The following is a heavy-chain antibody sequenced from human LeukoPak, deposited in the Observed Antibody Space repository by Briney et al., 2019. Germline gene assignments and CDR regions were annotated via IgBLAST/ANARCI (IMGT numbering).Heavy chain of an antibody. D-gene: IGHD1-14*01. CDR3: ARYNTFKTYY. CDR2: IWYDGSKT. V-gene: IGHV3-33*01. CDR1: GFTFSSYG. J-gene: IGHJ4*01. Sequence: GGSLRLSCAASGFTFSSYGMHWVRQAPGKGLEWVAVIWYDGSKTYYADSVKGRFTISRDNSKNTLYLQMSSLRADDTAVYYCARYNTFKTYYWGQRTLVTVSS.